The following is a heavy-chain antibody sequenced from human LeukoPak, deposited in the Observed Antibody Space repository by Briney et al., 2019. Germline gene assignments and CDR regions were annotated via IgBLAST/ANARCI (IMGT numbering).Heavy chain of an antibody. CDR3: AKDLDDSPYYFDY. J-gene: IGHJ4*02. D-gene: IGHD3-3*01. Sequence: GGSLRLSCAASGFTFSSHGMNWVRQAPGKGLEWVSGISPSGDILYYADSVKGQFTISRDNSKNTLYLQMNSLRAEDTAVYYCAKDLDDSPYYFDYWGQGTLVTVSS. CDR2: ISPSGDIL. CDR1: GFTFSSHG. V-gene: IGHV3-23*01.